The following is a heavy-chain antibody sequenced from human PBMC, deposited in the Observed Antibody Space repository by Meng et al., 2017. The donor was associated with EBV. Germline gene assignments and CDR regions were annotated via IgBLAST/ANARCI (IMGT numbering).Heavy chain of an antibody. CDR1: SYTFTSYG. J-gene: IGHJ4*02. CDR3: ARGLDYFDY. Sequence: QVQLVQYGAELKKHGATVNVSCKASSYTFTSYGSSWVRQAPGQGLEWMGWISAYNSNTNYAQKLQGRVTMTTDTSTSTAYMELRSLRSDDTAVYYCARGLDYFDYWGQGTLVTVSS. CDR2: ISAYNSNT. V-gene: IGHV1-18*01.